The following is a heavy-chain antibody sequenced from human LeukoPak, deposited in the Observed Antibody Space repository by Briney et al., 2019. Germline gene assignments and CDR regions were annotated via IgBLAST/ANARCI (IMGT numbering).Heavy chain of an antibody. CDR2: IIPILGIA. Sequence: GASVKVSCKASGGTFSSYAISWVRQAPGQGLEWMGRIIPILGIANYAQKFQGRVTITADKSTSTAYMELSSLRSEDTAVYYCARGISPNPIYYYYYYMDVWGKGTTVTVSS. V-gene: IGHV1-69*04. D-gene: IGHD3-3*02. CDR1: GGTFSSYA. CDR3: ARGISPNPIYYYYYYMDV. J-gene: IGHJ6*03.